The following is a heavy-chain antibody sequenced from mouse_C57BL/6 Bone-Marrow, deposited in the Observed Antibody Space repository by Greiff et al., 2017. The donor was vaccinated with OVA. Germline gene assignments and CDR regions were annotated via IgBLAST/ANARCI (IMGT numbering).Heavy chain of an antibody. J-gene: IGHJ4*01. CDR2: IYPGDGDT. CDR1: GYAFSSSW. Sequence: QVQLKESGPELVKPGASVKISCKASGYAFSSSWMNWVKQRPGKGLEWIGRIYPGDGDTNYNGKFKGKATLTADKSSSTAYMQLSSLTSEDSAVYFCARWYYPLDYWGQGTSVTVSS. D-gene: IGHD1-1*01. V-gene: IGHV1-82*01. CDR3: ARWYYPLDY.